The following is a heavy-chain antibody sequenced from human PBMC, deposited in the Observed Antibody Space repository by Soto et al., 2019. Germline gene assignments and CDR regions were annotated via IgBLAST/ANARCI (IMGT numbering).Heavy chain of an antibody. CDR1: GGSFSGYY. J-gene: IGHJ6*02. D-gene: IGHD6-13*01. CDR3: ASARAAAGPPYYYYGMDV. V-gene: IGHV4-34*01. CDR2: INHSGST. Sequence: SETLCLTCAVYGGSFSGYYWSWIRQPPGKGLEWIGEINHSGSTNYNPSLKSRVTISVDTSKNQFSLKLSSVTAADTAVYYCASARAAAGPPYYYYGMDVWGQGTTVTVSS.